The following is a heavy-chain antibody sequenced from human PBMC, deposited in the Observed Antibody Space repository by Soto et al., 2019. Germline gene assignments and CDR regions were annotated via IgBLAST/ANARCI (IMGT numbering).Heavy chain of an antibody. J-gene: IGHJ4*02. V-gene: IGHV1-8*01. CDR1: GYTFSNYD. Sequence: QVQLVQSGAELKKPGASVKVSCKASGYTFSNYDMNWVRQATGQGPEWIGWVNPNNGDTAYAQKFHGRVTLTTDISTTTAYMELTSLRSEDTAIYYCAKVSRKGSAIDFDYWGQGTLITVSS. CDR3: AKVSRKGSAIDFDY. D-gene: IGHD3-10*01. CDR2: VNPNNGDT.